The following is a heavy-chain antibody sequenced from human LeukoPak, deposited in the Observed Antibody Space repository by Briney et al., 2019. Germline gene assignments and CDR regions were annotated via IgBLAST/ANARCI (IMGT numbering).Heavy chain of an antibody. CDR1: GGTFSSYA. V-gene: IGHV1-69*05. CDR2: IIPIFGTA. D-gene: IGHD6-6*01. CDR3: ARDMEGIAARPNYYYYMDV. Sequence: SVKVSCKASGGTFSSYAISWVRQAPGQGLEWMGGIIPIFGTANYAQKFQGRVTITTDESTSTAYVELSSLRSEDTAVYYCARDMEGIAARPNYYYYMDVWGKGTTVTVSS. J-gene: IGHJ6*03.